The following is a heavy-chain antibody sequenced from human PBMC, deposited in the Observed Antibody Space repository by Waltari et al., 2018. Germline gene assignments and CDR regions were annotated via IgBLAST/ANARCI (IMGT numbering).Heavy chain of an antibody. CDR3: AKDRGSGRIYFDS. D-gene: IGHD3-10*01. Sequence: VQLLESGGDLIQPGGSLRLPCAASGFPFCHFAMTWVRQAPGKRLEWVSSISGSGGTSYYTDSVTGRFTISRDNSENTLYLHMNSLRAEDSAIYYCAKDRGSGRIYFDSWGRGTLVAVSS. V-gene: IGHV3-23*01. CDR1: GFPFCHFA. CDR2: ISGSGGTS. J-gene: IGHJ4*02.